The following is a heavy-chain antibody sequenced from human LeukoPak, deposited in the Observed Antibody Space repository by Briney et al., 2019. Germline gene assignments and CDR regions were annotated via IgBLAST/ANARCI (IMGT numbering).Heavy chain of an antibody. D-gene: IGHD3-10*01. J-gene: IGHJ4*02. Sequence: GGSLRLSCAASGFSVRTTYMSWVRQAPGKGLEWVSVLYTGGGTDHADSVKGRFTISRDNSKNTLSLQMNSLRVEDTAVYYCARDLSEYGWFGELYYWGQGTLVTVSS. CDR2: LYTGGGT. V-gene: IGHV3-53*01. CDR1: GFSVRTTY. CDR3: ARDLSEYGWFGELYY.